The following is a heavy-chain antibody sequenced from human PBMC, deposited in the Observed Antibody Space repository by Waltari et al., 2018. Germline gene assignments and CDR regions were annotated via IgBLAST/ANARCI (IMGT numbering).Heavy chain of an antibody. J-gene: IGHJ5*02. CDR1: L. Sequence: LGNWGRQPPGKRLEWVGQVQGSTGSTNYNPTFASRVTVSLHRYNNQFARRLSYATAADTAVYYGARDRGRVLCLDTGGPGTLVTVSP. D-gene: IGHD2-15*01. CDR2: VQGSTGST. V-gene: IGHV4-4*02. CDR3: ARDRGRVLCLDT.